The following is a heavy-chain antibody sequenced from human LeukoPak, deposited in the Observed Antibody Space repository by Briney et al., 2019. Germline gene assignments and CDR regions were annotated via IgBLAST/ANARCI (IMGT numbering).Heavy chain of an antibody. CDR3: ARGRFLEWYPTQNYFDY. V-gene: IGHV1-24*01. D-gene: IGHD3-3*01. J-gene: IGHJ4*02. Sequence: ASVKVSCKVSGYTLTELSMHWVRQAPGKGLEWMGGFDPEDGETIYAQKFQGRVTITADESTSTAYMELSSLRSEDTAVYYCARGRFLEWYPTQNYFDYWGQGTLVTVSS. CDR2: FDPEDGET. CDR1: GYTLTELS.